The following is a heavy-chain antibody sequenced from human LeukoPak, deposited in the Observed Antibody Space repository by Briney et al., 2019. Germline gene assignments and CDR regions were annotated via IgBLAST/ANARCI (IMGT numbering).Heavy chain of an antibody. CDR3: ARLAYGSRGY. J-gene: IGHJ4*02. CDR2: IYYCGST. V-gene: IGHV4-39*01. CDR1: GGSISSSSYY. D-gene: IGHD3-10*01. Sequence: SETLSLTCTVSGGSISSSSYYWGWIRQPPGKGLEWIGSIYYCGSTYYNPSLKSRVTISVDTSKNQFSLKLSSVTAADTAVYYCARLAYGSRGYWGQGTLVTVSS.